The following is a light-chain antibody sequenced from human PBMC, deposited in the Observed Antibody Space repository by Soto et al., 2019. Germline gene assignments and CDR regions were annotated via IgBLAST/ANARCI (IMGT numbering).Light chain of an antibody. CDR3: GTWDTSLSAGV. Sequence: QSVLTQPPSVSAAPGQKVTISCSGSDSNIGNNFVSWYQQLPGTAPKLLIYDSDKRPSGIPDRFSGSKSGTSATLAITGLQAGDEADYFCGTWDTSLSAGVFGAATKVTVL. CDR2: DSD. CDR1: DSNIGNNF. J-gene: IGLJ1*01. V-gene: IGLV1-51*01.